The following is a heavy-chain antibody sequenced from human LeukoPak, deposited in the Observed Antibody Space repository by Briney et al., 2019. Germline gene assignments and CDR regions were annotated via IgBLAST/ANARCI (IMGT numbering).Heavy chain of an antibody. D-gene: IGHD2-15*01. V-gene: IGHV3-53*04. CDR1: GFTVSSNY. CDR3: ARASGYCSGGSCYSGYYYYGMDV. CDR2: IYSGGST. Sequence: PGGSLRLSCAASGFTVSSNYMSWVRQAPGKGLGWVSVIYSGGSTYYADSVKGRFTISRHNSKNTLYLQMNSLRAEDTAVYYCARASGYCSGGSCYSGYYYYGMDVWGQGTTVTVSS. J-gene: IGHJ6*02.